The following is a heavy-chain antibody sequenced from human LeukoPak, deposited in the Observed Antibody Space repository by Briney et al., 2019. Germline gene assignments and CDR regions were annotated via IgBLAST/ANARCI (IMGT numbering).Heavy chain of an antibody. CDR1: GGSISSYY. CDR3: ARSDYGSGSYYFDY. V-gene: IGHV4-59*01. J-gene: IGHJ4*02. CDR2: IYYTGST. D-gene: IGHD3-10*01. Sequence: SETLSLTCTVSGGSISSYYWSWLRQPPGKGLEWIGYIYYTGSTNYNPSLKSRVTISVDTSKNQFSLKLSSVTAADTAVYYCARSDYGSGSYYFDYWGQGTLVTVSS.